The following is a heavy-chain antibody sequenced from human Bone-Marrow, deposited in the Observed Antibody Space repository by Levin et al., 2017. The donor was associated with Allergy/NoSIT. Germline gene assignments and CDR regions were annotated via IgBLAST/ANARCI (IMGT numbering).Heavy chain of an antibody. Sequence: GSGPTLVKPTQTLTLTCTFSGFSLSTTGVCVAWIRQPPGKALEWLAPICWDDDKRYSPSMKSRLSFIEDTSKNQVVLTIANMDPVDTATYHCAHQLHLVGVHGFDYWGQGTLVTVSS. CDR1: GFSLSTTGVC. J-gene: IGHJ4*02. CDR2: ICWDDDK. V-gene: IGHV2-5*02. CDR3: AHQLHLVGVHGFDY. D-gene: IGHD2-15*01.